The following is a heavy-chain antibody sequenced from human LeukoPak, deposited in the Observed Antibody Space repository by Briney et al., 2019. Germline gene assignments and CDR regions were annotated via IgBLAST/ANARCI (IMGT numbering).Heavy chain of an antibody. CDR1: GFTFSSYW. CDR2: IKQDGSEK. J-gene: IGHJ4*02. Sequence: GGSLRLSCAASGFTFSSYWMSWVRQAPGKGLEWVANIKQDGSEKYYVDSVKGRFTISRDNAKNSLYLQMNSLRAEDTAVYYCARHYGSGSGYFDYWGQGTLVTVSS. V-gene: IGHV3-7*01. D-gene: IGHD3-10*01. CDR3: ARHYGSGSGYFDY.